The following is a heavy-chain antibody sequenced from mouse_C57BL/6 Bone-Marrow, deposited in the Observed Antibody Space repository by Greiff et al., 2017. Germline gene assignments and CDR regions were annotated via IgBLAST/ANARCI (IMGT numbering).Heavy chain of an antibody. CDR2: INPSTGGT. Sequence: VHVKQSGPELVKPGASVTISCKASGYSFTGYYMNWVKQSPEKSLEWIGEINPSTGGTTYNQKFKAKATLTVDKSSSTAYMQLKSLTSEDSAVYYCARERWLRLFDDWGQGTTVTVSS. D-gene: IGHD2-2*01. J-gene: IGHJ2*01. V-gene: IGHV1-42*01. CDR1: GYSFTGYY. CDR3: ARERWLRLFDD.